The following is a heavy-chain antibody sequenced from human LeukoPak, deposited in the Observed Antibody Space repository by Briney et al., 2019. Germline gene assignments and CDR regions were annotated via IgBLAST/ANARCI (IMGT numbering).Heavy chain of an antibody. Sequence: GGSLRLSCAASGFTFSSYSMNWVRQAPGKGLEWVSSISSSSSYIYYADSVKGRFTISRDNAKNSLYLQMNSLGAEDTAVYYCARVGKYSSGLDYWGQGTLVTVSS. V-gene: IGHV3-21*01. CDR3: ARVGKYSSGLDY. J-gene: IGHJ4*02. CDR2: ISSSSSYI. CDR1: GFTFSSYS. D-gene: IGHD6-19*01.